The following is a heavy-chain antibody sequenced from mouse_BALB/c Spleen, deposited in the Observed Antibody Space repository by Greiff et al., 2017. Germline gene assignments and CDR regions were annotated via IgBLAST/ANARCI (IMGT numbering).Heavy chain of an antibody. CDR1: GFSLTSYG. CDR3: ARGQFITTDYYAMDY. V-gene: IGHV2-9*02. D-gene: IGHD1-1*01. CDR2: IWAGGST. J-gene: IGHJ4*01. Sequence: QVQLKESGPGLVAPSQSLSITCTVSGFSLTSYGVHWVRQPPGKGLEWLGVIWAGGSTNYNSALMSRLSISKDNSKSQVFLKMNSLQTDDTAMYYCARGQFITTDYYAMDYWGQGTSVTVSS.